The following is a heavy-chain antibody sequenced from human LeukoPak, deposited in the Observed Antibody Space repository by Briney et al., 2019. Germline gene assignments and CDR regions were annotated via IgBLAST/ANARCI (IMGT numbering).Heavy chain of an antibody. Sequence: SEILSLTCAVYGGSFSGYYWSWIRQPPGKGLEWIGEINHSGSTNYNPSLKSRVTISVDTSKNQFSLKLSSVTAADTAVYYCARVASIAARHFDYWGQGTLVTVSS. CDR3: ARVASIAARHFDY. V-gene: IGHV4-34*01. D-gene: IGHD6-6*01. CDR2: INHSGST. J-gene: IGHJ4*02. CDR1: GGSFSGYY.